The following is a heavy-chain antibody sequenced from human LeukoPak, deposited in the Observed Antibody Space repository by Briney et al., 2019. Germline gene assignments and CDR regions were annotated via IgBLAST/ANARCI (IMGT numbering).Heavy chain of an antibody. CDR3: ARGNLLEPAAVRSTDNYYYMDV. D-gene: IGHD2-2*01. CDR1: GGSISSGDYY. V-gene: IGHV4-30-4*08. J-gene: IGHJ6*03. Sequence: PSETLSLTCTVSGGSISSGDYYWSWIRQPPGKGLEWIGYIYYSGSTYYNPSLKSRVTMSVDTSKNQFSLKLSSVTAADTAVYYCARGNLLEPAAVRSTDNYYYMDVWGKGTTVTVSS. CDR2: IYYSGST.